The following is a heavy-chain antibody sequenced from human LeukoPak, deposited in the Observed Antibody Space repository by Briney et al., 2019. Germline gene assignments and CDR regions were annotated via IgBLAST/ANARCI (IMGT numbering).Heavy chain of an antibody. D-gene: IGHD1-14*01. V-gene: IGHV3-21*04. CDR1: GFTFSSYS. CDR3: AKHPESGNFDY. CDR2: ISSSSSDI. Sequence: GGALRLSCAASGFTFSSYSMNWVRQAPGKGVEWGSYISSSSSDIYYAESVKGGFTISRDNAKNTLYLQMNSLRAEDTAVYYCAKHPESGNFDYWGRGTLVTVSS. J-gene: IGHJ4*02.